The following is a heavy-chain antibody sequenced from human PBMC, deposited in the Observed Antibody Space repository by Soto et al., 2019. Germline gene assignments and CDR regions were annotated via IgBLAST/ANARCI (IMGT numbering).Heavy chain of an antibody. Sequence: GGSLRLSCAASGFTFSSYGMHWVRQAPGKGLEWVAVISYDGSNKYYADSVKGRFTISRDNSKNTLYLQMNSLRAEDTAVYYCAKVGGGQRGYSGYDSDIYYYYMDVWGKGTTVTVSS. CDR2: ISYDGSNK. V-gene: IGHV3-30*18. J-gene: IGHJ6*03. CDR1: GFTFSSYG. CDR3: AKVGGGQRGYSGYDSDIYYYYMDV. D-gene: IGHD5-12*01.